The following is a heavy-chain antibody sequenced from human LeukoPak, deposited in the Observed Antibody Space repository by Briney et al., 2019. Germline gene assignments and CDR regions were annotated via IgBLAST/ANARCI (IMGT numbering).Heavy chain of an antibody. V-gene: IGHV1-24*01. CDR1: GYALTELS. CDR2: FDPEDGET. Sequence: ASVKVSCKVSGYALTELSMHWVRQAPGKGLEWMGGFDPEDGETIYAQKFQGRVTMTEDTSTDTAYMELNSLRSEDTAVYYCATKSRISIFGVVITHFDYWGQGTLVTVSS. J-gene: IGHJ4*02. CDR3: ATKSRISIFGVVITHFDY. D-gene: IGHD3-3*01.